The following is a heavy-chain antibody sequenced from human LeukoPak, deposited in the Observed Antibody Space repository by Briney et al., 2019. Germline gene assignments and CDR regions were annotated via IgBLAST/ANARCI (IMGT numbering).Heavy chain of an antibody. V-gene: IGHV3-49*04. Sequence: GVLRLSCTASGFTFGDYPMSWVRQAPGQGHEWVGFIRSKTYGGTTEYAASVKGRFTISRDDSKSIAYLQMNSLKNEDTAVYYCTKSRDGYNGGSVDYWGQGTLSPSPQ. CDR1: GFTFGDYP. CDR2: IRSKTYGGTT. J-gene: IGHJ4*02. D-gene: IGHD5-24*01. CDR3: TKSRDGYNGGSVDY.